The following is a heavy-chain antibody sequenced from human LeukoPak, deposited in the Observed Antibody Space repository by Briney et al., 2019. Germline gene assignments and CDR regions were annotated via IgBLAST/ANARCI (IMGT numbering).Heavy chain of an antibody. CDR3: ARDRGGSYSAIDY. Sequence: GGSLRLSCAASGFTFSSYSMNWVRPAPGKGLESVSFISSSSSTIYYADSVKGRFTISRDNAKNSLYLQMNSLRAEDTAVYYCARDRGGSYSAIDYWGQGTLVTVSS. CDR2: ISSSSSTI. D-gene: IGHD1-26*01. CDR1: GFTFSSYS. V-gene: IGHV3-48*04. J-gene: IGHJ4*02.